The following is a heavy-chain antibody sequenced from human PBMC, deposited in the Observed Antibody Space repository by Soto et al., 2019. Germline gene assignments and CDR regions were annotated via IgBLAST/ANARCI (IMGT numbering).Heavy chain of an antibody. CDR1: GGSFSGYY. V-gene: IGHV4-34*01. J-gene: IGHJ6*03. D-gene: IGHD3-9*01. CDR3: ARGPSPLGSLYDILTGYYPGRTYYYYMDV. Sequence: PSETLSLTCAVYGGSFSGYYWSWIRQPPGKGLEWIGEINHSGSTNYNPSLKSRVTISVDTSKNQFSLKLSSVTAADTAVYYCARGPSPLGSLYDILTGYYPGRTYYYYMDVWGKGTTVT. CDR2: INHSGST.